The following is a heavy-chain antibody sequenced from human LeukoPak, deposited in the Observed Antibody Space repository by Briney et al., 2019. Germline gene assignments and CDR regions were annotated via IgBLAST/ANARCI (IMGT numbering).Heavy chain of an antibody. J-gene: IGHJ4*02. CDR2: MDPNSGNT. D-gene: IGHD3-22*01. Sequence: RWASVKVSCKASGYTFTSYDINSVRQATGQGLEWRGWMDPNSGNTGYAQKFQGRVTMTKNTSISTAYMELSSLRSEATAVYYCALPVGYYDSSGYRDYWGQGTLVTVSS. CDR1: GYTFTSYD. CDR3: ALPVGYYDSSGYRDY. V-gene: IGHV1-8*01.